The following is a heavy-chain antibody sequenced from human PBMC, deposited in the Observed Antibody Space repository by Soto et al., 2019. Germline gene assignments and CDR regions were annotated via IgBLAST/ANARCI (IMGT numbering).Heavy chain of an antibody. CDR1: GGSIRSYY. CDR2: TSYSGST. CDR3: ARRYGSAIDY. Sequence: QVQLQESGPGLVKPSETLSLTCTVSGGSIRSYYWSWIRQPPGKGLEWIGDTSYSGSTHYNPSLKSRVTISVDTPKNQFSLTLSSVTAADTAVYYWARRYGSAIDYWGQGTLVTVSS. V-gene: IGHV4-59*08. D-gene: IGHD1-26*01. J-gene: IGHJ4*02.